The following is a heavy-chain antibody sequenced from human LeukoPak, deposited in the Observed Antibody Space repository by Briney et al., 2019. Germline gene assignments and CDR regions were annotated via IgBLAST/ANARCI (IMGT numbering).Heavy chain of an antibody. J-gene: IGHJ5*02. CDR3: ARRVTRYCSGGSCYSEPNWFDP. Sequence: SETLSFTCTVSGGSISSYYWSWIRQPPGKGLEWIGYIYNSGSTNYNPSLKSRVTISVDTSKNQFSLKLCSVTAADTAVYYCARRVTRYCSGGSCYSEPNWFDPWGQGTLVTVSS. D-gene: IGHD2-15*01. CDR2: IYNSGST. CDR1: GGSISSYY. V-gene: IGHV4-59*01.